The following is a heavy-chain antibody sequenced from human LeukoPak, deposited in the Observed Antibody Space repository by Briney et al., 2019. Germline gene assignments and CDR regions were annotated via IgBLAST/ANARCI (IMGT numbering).Heavy chain of an antibody. V-gene: IGHV1-69*04. Sequence: ASVKVSCKASGGTFSSYAISWVRQAPGQGLEWMGRIIPIFGIANYAQKFQGRVTITADKSTNTAYMELSSLRSEDTAVYYCASARINYYDSSGYYHWGQGTLVTVSS. J-gene: IGHJ5*02. CDR2: IIPIFGIA. CDR3: ASARINYYDSSGYYH. D-gene: IGHD3-22*01. CDR1: GGTFSSYA.